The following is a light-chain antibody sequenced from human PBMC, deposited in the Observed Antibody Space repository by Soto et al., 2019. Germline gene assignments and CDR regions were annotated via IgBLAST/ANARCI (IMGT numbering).Light chain of an antibody. J-gene: IGKJ1*01. CDR2: DAS. CDR3: QQYSAYPWT. CDR1: QSINSW. V-gene: IGKV1-5*01. Sequence: DIQMTQSPSTLSASVVDRVTITCRASQSINSWLAWYQQKPGKAPNLLIYDASSLESGVPSRFSGSGSGTEFTLSISCLQPDDFATYYCQQYSAYPWTFGQGTKVDIK.